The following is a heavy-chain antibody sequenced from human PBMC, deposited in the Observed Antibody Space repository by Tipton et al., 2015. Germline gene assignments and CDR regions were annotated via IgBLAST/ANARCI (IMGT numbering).Heavy chain of an antibody. D-gene: IGHD3-22*01. J-gene: IGHJ3*02. CDR3: AGHRDSSGYYQHDGFNI. Sequence: QLVQSGAEVTEPGESLNISCKGSGYIFTRNWIGWVRQKPGKGLEWMGMIYPGDSDIRFSPSFQGQVTISADKSISTAYLQWSSLKASDTAMYYCAGHRDSSGYYQHDGFNIWGQGTMVTVSS. V-gene: IGHV5-51*01. CDR1: GYIFTRNW. CDR2: IYPGDSDI.